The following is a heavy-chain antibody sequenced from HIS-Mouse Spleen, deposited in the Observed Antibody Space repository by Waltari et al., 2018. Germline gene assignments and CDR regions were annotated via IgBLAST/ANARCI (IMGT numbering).Heavy chain of an antibody. J-gene: IGHJ2*01. D-gene: IGHD6-13*01. CDR2: IYYSGGT. CDR1: GGSISSSSYY. Sequence: QLQLQESGPGLVKPSETLSLTCTVSGGSISSSSYYWGWIHQPPGKGLEWIGSIYYSGGTYYNPSLKIRVTISVDTSKNQFALKLSSVTAADTAVYYCAREIPYSSSWYDWYFDLWGRGTLVTVSS. CDR3: AREIPYSSSWYDWYFDL. V-gene: IGHV4-39*07.